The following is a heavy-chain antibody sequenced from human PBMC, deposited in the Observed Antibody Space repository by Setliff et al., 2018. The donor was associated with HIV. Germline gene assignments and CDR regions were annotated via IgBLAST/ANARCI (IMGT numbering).Heavy chain of an antibody. D-gene: IGHD2-2*01. CDR3: ARLSTTSRDFDS. Sequence: SETLSLTCTVSGSFINSDYWGWIRQPPGKGLEWIGSIYHSATTYYNPSLWGRVTISIDTSENQFSLKLSSVTAADTAVYYCARLSTTSRDFDSWGQGTLVTVSS. J-gene: IGHJ4*02. CDR2: IYHSATT. CDR1: GSFINSDY. V-gene: IGHV4-38-2*02.